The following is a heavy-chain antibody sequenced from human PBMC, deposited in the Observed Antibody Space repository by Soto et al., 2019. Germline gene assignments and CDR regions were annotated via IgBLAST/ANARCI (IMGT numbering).Heavy chain of an antibody. CDR3: ARGGGGNSEVYYYYYYGMDV. D-gene: IGHD2-21*02. CDR2: ISYDGSNK. J-gene: IGHJ6*02. V-gene: IGHV3-30-3*01. Sequence: QVQLVESGGGVVQPGRSLRLSCAASGFTFSSYAMHWVRQAPGKGLEWVAVISYDGSNKYYADSVKGRFTISRDNSKNSLYLQMNSLRAEDTAVYYCARGGGGNSEVYYYYYYGMDVWGQGTTVTVSS. CDR1: GFTFSSYA.